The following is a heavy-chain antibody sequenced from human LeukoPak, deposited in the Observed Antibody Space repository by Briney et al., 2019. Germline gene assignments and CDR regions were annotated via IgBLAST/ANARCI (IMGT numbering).Heavy chain of an antibody. J-gene: IGHJ5*02. CDR1: GFSFRKYW. CDR2: IQQDGSET. V-gene: IGHV3-7*01. CDR3: ATSGGSGWSRDINWFDP. D-gene: IGHD6-19*01. Sequence: PGGSLRLSCAASGFSFRKYWMSWVRQAPGKGLEWVANIQQDGSETYYVDSVKGRFTISRDNAKNSLYLQMNSLRADDTAVYYCATSGGSGWSRDINWFDPWGPGTLVTVSS.